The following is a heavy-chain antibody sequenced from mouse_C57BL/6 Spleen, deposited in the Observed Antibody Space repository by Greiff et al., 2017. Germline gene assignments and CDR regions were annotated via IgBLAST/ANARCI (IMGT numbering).Heavy chain of an antibody. V-gene: IGHV5-4*01. CDR3: AREKLAGFDY. CDR2: ISDGGSYT. Sequence: EVQRVESGGGLVKPGGSLKLSCAASGFTFSSYAMSWVRQTPEKRLEWVATISDGGSYTNYPDNVKGLFTISRDKAKNNLYLQMSHLKSEDTAMYYCAREKLAGFDYWGQGTTLTVSS. J-gene: IGHJ2*01. D-gene: IGHD3-3*01. CDR1: GFTFSSYA.